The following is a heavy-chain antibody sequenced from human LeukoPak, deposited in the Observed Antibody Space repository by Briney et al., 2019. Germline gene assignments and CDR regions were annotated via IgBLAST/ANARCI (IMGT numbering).Heavy chain of an antibody. Sequence: GGSLRLSCTASGFTVSSYWISWVRQAPGKGLEWVANIKQDGSDENYVDSVKGRFTISRDNAKNSLYLQMTSLRAEDTAVYYCATGALLEWLLGAFDIWGQGTMVAVSS. V-gene: IGHV3-7*01. CDR2: IKQDGSDE. CDR1: GFTVSSYW. J-gene: IGHJ3*02. CDR3: ATGALLEWLLGAFDI. D-gene: IGHD3-3*01.